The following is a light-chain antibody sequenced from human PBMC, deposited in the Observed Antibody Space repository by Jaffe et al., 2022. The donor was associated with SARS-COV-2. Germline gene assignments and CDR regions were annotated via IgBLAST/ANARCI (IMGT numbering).Light chain of an antibody. V-gene: IGKV1-39*01. CDR3: QQCYSSPV. Sequence: DIQMTQSPSSLSASIGDRVTITCRASQSISNYLNWYQQKPGKAPNLLIYAASILQSGVPSRFSGSGSGTDFTLTISSLQPEDFATYYCQQCYSSPVFGQGTRLEIK. CDR2: AAS. CDR1: QSISNY. J-gene: IGKJ5*01.